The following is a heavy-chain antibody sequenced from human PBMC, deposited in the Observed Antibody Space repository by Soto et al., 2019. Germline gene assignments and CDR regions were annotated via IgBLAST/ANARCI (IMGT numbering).Heavy chain of an antibody. CDR2: ISSSSYT. CDR1: GFTFSDYY. V-gene: IGHV3-11*05. Sequence: GGSLRLSCAASGFTFSDYYMSWIRQAPGKGLEWVSYISSSSYTNYADSVKGRFTISRDNAKNSLYLQMNSLRAEDTAVYFCSRAVGATSPDYWGQGTLVPVSS. D-gene: IGHD1-26*01. CDR3: SRAVGATSPDY. J-gene: IGHJ4*02.